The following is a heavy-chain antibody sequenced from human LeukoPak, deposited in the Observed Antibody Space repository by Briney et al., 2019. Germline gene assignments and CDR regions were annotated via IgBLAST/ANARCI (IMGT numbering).Heavy chain of an antibody. CDR2: INTVASYI. CDR1: GFTFSSYS. J-gene: IGHJ4*02. D-gene: IGHD3-22*01. CDR3: ARLRRNSDRSGFYYYYDN. Sequence: PGGSLRLSCAASGFTFSSYSFNWVRQAPGKGLEWVSSINTVASYIYYADSARGRFTISRDNAENSLWLQMNGLRAEDSAVYYCARLRRNSDRSGFYYYYDNWGQGTLVTVSS. V-gene: IGHV3-21*01.